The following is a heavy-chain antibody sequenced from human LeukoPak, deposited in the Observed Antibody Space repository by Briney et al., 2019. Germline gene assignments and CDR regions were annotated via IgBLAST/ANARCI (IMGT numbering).Heavy chain of an antibody. CDR1: GGSVSNGNYY. D-gene: IGHD6-25*01. J-gene: IGHJ2*01. V-gene: IGHV4-61*01. CDR3: ARDSLLRGSGWDYWYFDL. Sequence: SETLSLTCTVSGGSVSNGNYYWSWIRQPSGKGLEWIGNMHYSGSTNYNPSLKSRVTISVDTSMNQFSLLLTSATAADTAVYYCARDSLLRGSGWDYWYFDLWGRGTLVTVSS. CDR2: MHYSGST.